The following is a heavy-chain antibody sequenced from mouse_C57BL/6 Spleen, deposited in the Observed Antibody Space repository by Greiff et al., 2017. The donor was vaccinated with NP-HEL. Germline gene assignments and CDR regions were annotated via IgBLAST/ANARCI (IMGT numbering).Heavy chain of an antibody. Sequence: QVQLQQSGAELVRPGSSVKLSCTASGYTFTSYWMHWVKQRPIQGLEWIGNIDPSDSGTHYNPNFKDKATMTVDKSSSTTYMQLSSRTSEDAAVYYCARWGDGYAMDYWGQGTSVTVSS. D-gene: IGHD2-3*01. CDR2: IDPSDSGT. CDR1: GYTFTSYW. J-gene: IGHJ4*01. CDR3: ARWGDGYAMDY. V-gene: IGHV1-52*01.